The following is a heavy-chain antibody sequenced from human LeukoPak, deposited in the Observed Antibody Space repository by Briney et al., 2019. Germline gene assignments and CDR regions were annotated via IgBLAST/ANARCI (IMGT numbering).Heavy chain of an antibody. CDR1: GGSFSGYY. Sequence: SETLSLTXAVYGGSFSGYYWSWIRQPPGKGLEWIGEINHSGSTNYNPSLKSRVTISVDTSKNQFSLKLSSVTAADTAVYYCARGSTPKPSPGDYWGQGTLVTVSS. V-gene: IGHV4-34*01. CDR3: ARGSTPKPSPGDY. CDR2: INHSGST. J-gene: IGHJ4*02.